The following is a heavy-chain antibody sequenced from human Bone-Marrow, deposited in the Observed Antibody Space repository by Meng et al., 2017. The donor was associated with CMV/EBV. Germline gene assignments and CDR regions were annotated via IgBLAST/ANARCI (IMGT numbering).Heavy chain of an antibody. CDR1: GGSISSGDYY. Sequence: SETLSFPCTVPGGSISSGDYYWSWIRQPPGKGLEWIGYIYYSGSTYYNPSLKSRVTISVDTSKIQFSLTLSSVTAADTSVYYCARHEGDTGDHNWFDPWGQGTLVTVSS. J-gene: IGHJ5*02. CDR3: ARHEGDTGDHNWFDP. CDR2: IYYSGST. V-gene: IGHV4-30-4*08. D-gene: IGHD2-21*01.